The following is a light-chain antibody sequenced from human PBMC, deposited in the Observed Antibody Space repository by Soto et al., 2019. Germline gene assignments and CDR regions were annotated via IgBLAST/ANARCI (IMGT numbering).Light chain of an antibody. J-gene: IGKJ3*01. CDR3: QQYDNLPPFT. Sequence: DIQMTQSPSSLSASVGDRVTITCQASQDISNYLNWYQQKPGKAPKLLIYDASNLETGVPSRFSGSGSGTDFNFTISSPQPKDIATYYCQQYDNLPPFTFGPGTKVDIK. CDR2: DAS. V-gene: IGKV1-33*01. CDR1: QDISNY.